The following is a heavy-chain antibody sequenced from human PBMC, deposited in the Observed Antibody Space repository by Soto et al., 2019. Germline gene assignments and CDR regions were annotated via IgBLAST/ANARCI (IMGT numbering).Heavy chain of an antibody. J-gene: IGHJ6*02. V-gene: IGHV3-48*02. CDR2: ISSSSSTI. CDR3: ARDRDYDFGSDYYGMYV. D-gene: IGHD3-3*01. Sequence: GGSLRLSCAASGFTFSSYSMNWVRQAPGKGLEWVSYISSSSSTIYYADSVKGRFTISRDNAKNSLYLQMNSLRDEDTAVYYCARDRDYDFGSDYYGMYVWSQGSTVTVSS. CDR1: GFTFSSYS.